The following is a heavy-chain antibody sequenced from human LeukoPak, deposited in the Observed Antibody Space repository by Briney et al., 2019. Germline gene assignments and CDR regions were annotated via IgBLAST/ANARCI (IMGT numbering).Heavy chain of an antibody. CDR3: TRDQFPGDGYAGADY. D-gene: IGHD5-24*01. V-gene: IGHV3-49*03. J-gene: IGHJ4*02. CDR2: IRSKAYGGTT. Sequence: GGSLRLSCTASGFTFGDYAMSWFREAPGKGLEGVGFIRSKAYGGTTEYAASVKGRFTISRDDSKSIAYLQMNSLKTEDTAVYYCTRDQFPGDGYAGADYWGQGTLVTVSS. CDR1: GFTFGDYA.